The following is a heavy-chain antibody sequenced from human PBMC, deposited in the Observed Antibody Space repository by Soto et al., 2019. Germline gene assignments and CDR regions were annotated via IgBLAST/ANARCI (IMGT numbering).Heavy chain of an antibody. CDR1: GYTFTSYC. CDR2: ISAYNGNT. J-gene: IGHJ3*02. Sequence: ASVKVSCKASGYTFTSYCISWVLQAPGQGLEWMGWISAYNGNTNYAQKLQGRVTMTTDTSTSTAYMELRSLRSDDTAVYYCARDGLNNYYDSSGYPSPGAFDIWGQGTMVTVSS. CDR3: ARDGLNNYYDSSGYPSPGAFDI. D-gene: IGHD3-22*01. V-gene: IGHV1-18*01.